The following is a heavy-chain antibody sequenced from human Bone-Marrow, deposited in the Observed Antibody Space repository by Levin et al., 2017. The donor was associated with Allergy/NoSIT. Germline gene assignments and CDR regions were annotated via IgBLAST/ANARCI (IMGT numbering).Heavy chain of an antibody. CDR1: GFTFSSSA. J-gene: IGHJ4*02. V-gene: IGHV3-23*01. D-gene: IGHD2-2*02. CDR3: AKERLPYCSGSSCYMTDY. Sequence: LSLTCVTSGFTFSSSAMSWVRPAPGKGLEWVSVISGSGGTTYYADSVKGRFTISRDTSKNTLYLQMNSLRVEDTAGYYCAKERLPYCSGSSCYMTDYWGQGTLVTVSS. CDR2: ISGSGGTT.